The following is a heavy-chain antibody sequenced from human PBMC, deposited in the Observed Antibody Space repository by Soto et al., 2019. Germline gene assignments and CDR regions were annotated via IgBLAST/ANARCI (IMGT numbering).Heavy chain of an antibody. V-gene: IGHV3-30*03. CDR3: SRGTYYPQSSGLHADY. J-gene: IGHJ4*02. CDR2: ISSDGHHQ. CDR1: GFSFNDYA. Sequence: GGSLRLSCATSGFSFNDYAMYLVLQAPGQGLEWVAIISSDGHHQFYLDNLRGRFTVSRDNSKNTLYLQMNSLRPEDTAVYYCSRGTYYPQSSGLHADYWGPGTVVTVSS. D-gene: IGHD3-22*01.